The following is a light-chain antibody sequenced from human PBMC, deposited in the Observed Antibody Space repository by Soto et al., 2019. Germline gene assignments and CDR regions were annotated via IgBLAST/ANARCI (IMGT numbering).Light chain of an antibody. CDR2: DAS. J-gene: IGKJ3*01. V-gene: IGKV1-27*01. CDR1: HSISNS. Sequence: DLQMTQSPSTLSASVGDRVTITCRASHSISNSLAWYQQEPGKVPKLLIYDASTLQSGVPSRFSGSGSGTDFTLTISSLQPEDVATYYSQKYNSAQFPFGRGTKVDIX. CDR3: QKYNSAQFP.